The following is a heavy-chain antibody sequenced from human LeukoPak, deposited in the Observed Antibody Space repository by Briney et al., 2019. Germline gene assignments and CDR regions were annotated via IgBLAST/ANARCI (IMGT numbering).Heavy chain of an antibody. CDR2: ISYDGSNK. CDR3: ARDGDSSGYYQYYFDY. Sequence: GGSLRLSCAASGFTFSSYAMSWVRQAPGKGLEWVAVISYDGSNKYYADSVKGRFTISRDNSKNTLYLQMNSLRAEDTAVYYCARDGDSSGYYQYYFDYWGQGTLVTVSS. V-gene: IGHV3-30-3*01. CDR1: GFTFSSYA. J-gene: IGHJ4*02. D-gene: IGHD3-22*01.